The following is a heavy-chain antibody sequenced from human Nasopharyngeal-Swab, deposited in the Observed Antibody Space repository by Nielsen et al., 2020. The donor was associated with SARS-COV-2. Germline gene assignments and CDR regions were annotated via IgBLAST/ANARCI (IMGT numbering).Heavy chain of an antibody. CDR1: GFTFSSYA. J-gene: IGHJ6*03. Sequence: GGSLRLSCAASGFTFSSYAMHWVRQAPGKGLEWVAVISYDGSNKYYADSVKGRFTISRDNSKNTLYLQMNSLGAEDTAVYYCAKDGRVDIVATGYYYYYYMDVWGKGTTVTVSS. CDR2: ISYDGSNK. CDR3: AKDGRVDIVATGYYYYYYMDV. V-gene: IGHV3-30*04. D-gene: IGHD5-12*01.